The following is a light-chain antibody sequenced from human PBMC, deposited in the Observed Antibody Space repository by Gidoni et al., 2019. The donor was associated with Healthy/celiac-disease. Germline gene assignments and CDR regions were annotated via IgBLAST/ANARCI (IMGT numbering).Light chain of an antibody. J-gene: IGKJ2*01. CDR2: AAS. Sequence: DIQMTQSPSSLSASVGDRVTITCRASQSISSYLNWYQQKPGKAPKLLIYAASSLQSGVPSRFSGSGSGTDFTLTISSLQPEDFATYYCQQSYSTPLYTFGHXTKLGIK. V-gene: IGKV1-39*01. CDR1: QSISSY. CDR3: QQSYSTPLYT.